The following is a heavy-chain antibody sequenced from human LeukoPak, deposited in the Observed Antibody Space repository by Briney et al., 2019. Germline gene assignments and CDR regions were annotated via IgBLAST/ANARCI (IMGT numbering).Heavy chain of an antibody. J-gene: IGHJ5*02. CDR3: ARVSPHRKMSYGNQNWFDT. CDR1: GYTFNTYG. D-gene: IGHD3-16*01. V-gene: IGHV1-18*01. CDR2: ISGYNGKT. Sequence: ASVKVSCKASGYTFNTYGITWVRQAPGQGLEWMGWISGYNGKTKYAQKLQGRVTMTTDTSTSTAHMELRSLRSADTAVYYCARVSPHRKMSYGNQNWFDTWGQGTLVTVSS.